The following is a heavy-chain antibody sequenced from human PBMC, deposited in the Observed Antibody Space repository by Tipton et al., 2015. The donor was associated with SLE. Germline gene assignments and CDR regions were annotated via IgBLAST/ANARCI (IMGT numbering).Heavy chain of an antibody. Sequence: QSGAEVKKPGASVKVSCKASGYTFNKYDINWVRQAPGQGLEWMGWINGYTGKTIYVQKFQDRITMTTDASTSTAYMQVRGLRSDDTAIYYCMREDYSGLDVWGQGTTVTVSS. J-gene: IGHJ6*02. V-gene: IGHV1-18*01. CDR3: MREDYSGLDV. CDR2: INGYTGKT. CDR1: GYTFNKYD.